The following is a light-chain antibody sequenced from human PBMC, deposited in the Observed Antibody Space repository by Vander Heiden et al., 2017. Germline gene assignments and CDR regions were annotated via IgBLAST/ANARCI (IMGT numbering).Light chain of an antibody. CDR3: QQRSNWPLT. CDR1: QSVYSY. J-gene: IGKJ4*01. Sequence: EIVLTQSPATLSLSPGERATLSCRASQSVYSYLAWYQQKPGQAPRLLIYDASNRATGTPARFSGSGSGTDFTLTISNLQPEDFAVYYCQQRSNWPLTFGGGTKVEIK. V-gene: IGKV3-11*01. CDR2: DAS.